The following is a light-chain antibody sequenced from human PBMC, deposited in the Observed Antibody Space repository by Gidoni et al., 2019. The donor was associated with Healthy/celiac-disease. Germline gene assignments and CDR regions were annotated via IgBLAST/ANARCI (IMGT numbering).Light chain of an antibody. V-gene: IGKV4-1*01. Sequence: DIVMTQPPDSLPGQLGERTTIKCKSSQSVLYSANNKNYLAWYLQKPGQPPKLLIYWASSRESGVSDRFSVSGSGTDFTLTISSLQAEDVAVYNCQQYYSNHPGYNFGQGTKMENK. J-gene: IGKJ2*01. CDR3: QQYYSNHPGYN. CDR1: QSVLYSANNKNY. CDR2: WAS.